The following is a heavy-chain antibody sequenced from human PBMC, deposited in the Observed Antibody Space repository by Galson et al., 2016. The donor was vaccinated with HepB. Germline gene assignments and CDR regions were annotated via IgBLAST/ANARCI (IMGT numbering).Heavy chain of an antibody. Sequence: SLRLSCAASGFTFNDYGMHWVRPAPGKGQEWVAVIWGDGSNRYYGDSVRGRFTISRDNARKTLYLQMDRLRPEDTAVYFCARDGVPNYDFWTGFYYFDHWGQGNLVTVSS. CDR2: IWGDGSNR. CDR1: GFTFNDYG. D-gene: IGHD3-3*01. CDR3: ARDGVPNYDFWTGFYYFDH. V-gene: IGHV3-33*01. J-gene: IGHJ4*02.